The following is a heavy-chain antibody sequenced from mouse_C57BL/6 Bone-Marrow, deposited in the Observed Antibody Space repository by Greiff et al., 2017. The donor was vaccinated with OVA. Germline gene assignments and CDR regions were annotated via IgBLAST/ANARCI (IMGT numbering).Heavy chain of an antibody. CDR2: IDPNSGGT. D-gene: IGHD2-4*01. CDR3: ARAGRLGRGGYFDY. J-gene: IGHJ2*01. V-gene: IGHV1-72*01. CDR1: GYTFTSYW. Sequence: QVQLQQPWAELVKPGASVKLSCKASGYTFTSYWMHWVKQRPGRGLEWIGRIDPNSGGTKYNETFKSNATLTVDKPSSTAYMQLSSLTSEDSAVYYGARAGRLGRGGYFDYWGQGTTLTVSS.